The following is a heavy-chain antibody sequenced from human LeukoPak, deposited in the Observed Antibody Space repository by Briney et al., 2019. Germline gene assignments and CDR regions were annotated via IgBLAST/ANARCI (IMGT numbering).Heavy chain of an antibody. J-gene: IGHJ4*02. CDR3: ARQSGSYYVDNYYFDY. CDR1: GYRFTSYW. D-gene: IGHD1-26*01. CDR2: IHPGDSDT. V-gene: IGHV5-51*01. Sequence: AGESLKISCKGSGYRFTSYWIGWVRQMPGKGLEWMGVIHPGDSDTRYSPSFQGQVTISADKSISTAYLQWSSLKASDTAMYYCARQSGSYYVDNYYFDYWGQGTLVTVSS.